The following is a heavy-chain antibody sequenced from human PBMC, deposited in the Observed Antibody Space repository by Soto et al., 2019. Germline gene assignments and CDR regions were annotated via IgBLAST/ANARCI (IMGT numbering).Heavy chain of an antibody. CDR2: IYYSGST. J-gene: IGHJ5*02. CDR1: GGSISSGGYY. D-gene: IGHD3-22*01. Sequence: SETLSLTCTVSGGSISSGGYYWSWIRQHPGKGLEWIGYIYYSGSTYYNPSLKSRVTISVDTSKNQFSLKLNSVTAADTAVYYCASKYYYDGSGTLDWFDPWGQGTLVTVSS. CDR3: ASKYYYDGSGTLDWFDP. V-gene: IGHV4-31*03.